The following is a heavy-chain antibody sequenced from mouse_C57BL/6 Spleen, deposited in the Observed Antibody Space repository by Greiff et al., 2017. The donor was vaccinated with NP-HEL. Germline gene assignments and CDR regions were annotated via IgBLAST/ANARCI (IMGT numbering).Heavy chain of an antibody. CDR3: ASDYSEDWYFDV. Sequence: QVQLQQSGAELVKPGASVKISCKASGYAFSSYWMNWVKQRPGKGLEWIGQIYPGDGDTNYNGKFKGKATLTADKPSSTAYMQLSSLTSEDSAVYFCASDYSEDWYFDVWGTVTTVTVSS. V-gene: IGHV1-80*01. J-gene: IGHJ1*03. CDR1: GYAFSSYW. D-gene: IGHD1-1*01. CDR2: IYPGDGDT.